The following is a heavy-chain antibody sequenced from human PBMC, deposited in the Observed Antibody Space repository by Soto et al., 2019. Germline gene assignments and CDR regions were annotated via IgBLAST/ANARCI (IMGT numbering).Heavy chain of an antibody. J-gene: IGHJ4*02. CDR3: ARAKWRYYYDSSGYRALDY. CDR2: INHSGST. Sequence: PSETLSVTCAVYGGSFSGYYWSGIRQPPGKGLEWIGEINHSGSTNYNPSLKSRVTISVDTSKNQFSLKLSSVTAADTAVYYCARAKWRYYYDSSGYRALDYWGQGTLVTVSS. CDR1: GGSFSGYY. D-gene: IGHD3-22*01. V-gene: IGHV4-34*01.